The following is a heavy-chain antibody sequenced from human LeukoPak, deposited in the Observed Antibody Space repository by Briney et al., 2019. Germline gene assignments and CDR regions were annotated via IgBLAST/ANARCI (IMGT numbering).Heavy chain of an antibody. J-gene: IGHJ4*02. D-gene: IGHD3-22*01. Sequence: SETLSLTCTVSGGSISSYYWSWIRQPPGKGLEWIGYVYYSGSTNYNPSLKSRVTISVDTSKNQSSLNLSSVTAADTAVYYCARVQDTSGYFYNFDYWGQGTLVTVSS. CDR3: ARVQDTSGYFYNFDY. CDR1: GGSISSYY. V-gene: IGHV4-59*01. CDR2: VYYSGST.